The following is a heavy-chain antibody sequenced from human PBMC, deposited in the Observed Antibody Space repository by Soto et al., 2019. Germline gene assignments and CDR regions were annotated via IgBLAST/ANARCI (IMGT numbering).Heavy chain of an antibody. J-gene: IGHJ4*02. V-gene: IGHV3-23*01. CDR2: ISGSGGST. D-gene: IGHD6-19*01. CDR3: ARAGPRIAVAGKVPLQPFDY. CDR1: GFTFSNYA. Sequence: GGSLRLSCAASGFTFSNYAVTWVRQAPGKGLEWVSTISGSGGSTYYADSVKGRFTISRDNSKNTLYLQMNSLRAEDTAVYYCARAGPRIAVAGKVPLQPFDYWGQGTLVTVSS.